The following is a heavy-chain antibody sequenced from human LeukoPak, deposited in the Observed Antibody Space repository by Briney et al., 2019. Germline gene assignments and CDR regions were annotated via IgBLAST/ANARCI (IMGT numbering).Heavy chain of an antibody. CDR3: ARDRPYYYDSSGYHALAY. Sequence: SVKLSCKASGGTFSSYAISWVRHPPGQGLELMGSIIPILGIANYSQKFHGRVTITADKSTSTAYMELSSLRSEDTAVYYCARDRPYYYDSSGYHALAYWGQGTLVTVSS. J-gene: IGHJ4*02. D-gene: IGHD3-22*01. CDR2: IIPILGIA. V-gene: IGHV1-69*04. CDR1: GGTFSSYA.